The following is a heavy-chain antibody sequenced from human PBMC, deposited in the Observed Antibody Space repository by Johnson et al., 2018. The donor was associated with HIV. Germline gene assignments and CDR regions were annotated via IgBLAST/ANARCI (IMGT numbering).Heavy chain of an antibody. CDR1: GFIFHDYY. Sequence: QVQPVESGGGLVKAGGSLRLSCAASGFIFHDYYMSWIRQAPGKGLELLSYISTSGGTLYYADSVKDRFTIFRDNAKSSLYLQMNSLRVEDTAIYYCARRMVVGYHALDFWGQGTVVSVPS. CDR3: ARRMVVGYHALDF. V-gene: IGHV3-11*04. CDR2: ISTSGGTL. J-gene: IGHJ3*01. D-gene: IGHD2-21*01.